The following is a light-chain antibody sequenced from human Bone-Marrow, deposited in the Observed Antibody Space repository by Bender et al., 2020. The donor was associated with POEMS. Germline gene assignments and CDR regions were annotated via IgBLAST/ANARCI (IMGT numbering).Light chain of an antibody. CDR3: AAYTGTTVV. CDR1: SSDVGGYNH. J-gene: IGLJ2*01. CDR2: DVR. Sequence: QSALTQPASMSGSPGQSISISCTGTSSDVGGYNHVSWYQQHPGKVPRVVIYDVRYRPSGVSNRFSGSKSGNTASLTIPGLQADDEADYYCAAYTGTTVVFGGGTKLTVL. V-gene: IGLV2-14*03.